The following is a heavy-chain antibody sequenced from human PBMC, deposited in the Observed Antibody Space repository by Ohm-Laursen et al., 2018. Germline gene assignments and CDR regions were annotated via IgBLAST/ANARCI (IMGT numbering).Heavy chain of an antibody. J-gene: IGHJ2*01. CDR2: IKQDGSEK. D-gene: IGHD5-18*01. CDR1: GFTFSDYY. CDR3: ARPPIWLPWHFDL. Sequence: GSLRLSCTASGFTFSDYYMSWIRQAPGKGLEWVANIKQDGSEKYYVDSVKGRFTISRDNAKKSFYLQMNSLRVEDTAVYYCARPPIWLPWHFDLWGRGTLVTVSS. V-gene: IGHV3-7*01.